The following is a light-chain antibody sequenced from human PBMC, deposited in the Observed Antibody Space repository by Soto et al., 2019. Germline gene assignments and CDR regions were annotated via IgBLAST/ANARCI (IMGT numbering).Light chain of an antibody. J-gene: IGKJ1*01. CDR1: QSVGSN. V-gene: IGKV3-15*01. CDR2: GTS. Sequence: EIVMTQSPATLSVSPGEGATLSCRASQSVGSNLAWYQQKPGQAPRLLIYGTSTRATDIPARFSGSGSGTEFTLTISSLQSEDFAVYYCHQYNDWPRTFGQGTKVDIK. CDR3: HQYNDWPRT.